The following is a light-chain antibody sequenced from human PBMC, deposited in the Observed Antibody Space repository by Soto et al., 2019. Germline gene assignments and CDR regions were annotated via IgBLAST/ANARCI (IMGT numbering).Light chain of an antibody. CDR3: SSYTRITTVYV. Sequence: QSALTHPASVSGSPGQTITISCTGSSSDVGGYNFVSWYQQHPGKAPKLIIFDVSYRPIGSSNRFSGSKSVTTASLTISGLLAEDEADYYCSSYTRITTVYVFGNGTKVTVL. V-gene: IGLV2-14*03. J-gene: IGLJ1*01. CDR2: DVS. CDR1: SSDVGGYNF.